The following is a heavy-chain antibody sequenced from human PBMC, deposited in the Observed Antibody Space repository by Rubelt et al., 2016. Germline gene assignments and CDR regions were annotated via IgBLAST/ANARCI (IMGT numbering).Heavy chain of an antibody. V-gene: IGHV1-46*01. CDR3: ARAASTVTTLLDLGY. D-gene: IGHD4-17*01. Sequence: QMQLVQSGAEVKKPGASVKVSCKASGYTFTSYYMHWVRQAPGQGLEWMGIINPSGGSTSYAKKFQGRVTMTRDTSTSTVYMELSSLRSEDTAVYYCARAASTVTTLLDLGYWGQGTLVTVSS. J-gene: IGHJ4*02. CDR2: INPSGGST. CDR1: GYTFTSYY.